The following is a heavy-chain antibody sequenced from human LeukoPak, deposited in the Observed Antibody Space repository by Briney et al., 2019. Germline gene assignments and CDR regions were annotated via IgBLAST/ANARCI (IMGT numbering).Heavy chain of an antibody. CDR2: ITSSGSTR. CDR3: ARRRRIMITFGGVSSRAFDI. CDR1: GFTFSSYE. V-gene: IGHV3-48*03. Sequence: GGSLRLSCAASGFTFSSYEMNWVRQAPGKGLEWVSYITSSGSTRYYADSVKGRFTISRDNAKNSLYLQMNSLRAEDTAVYYCARRRRIMITFGGVSSRAFDIWGQGTMVTVSS. D-gene: IGHD3-16*01. J-gene: IGHJ3*02.